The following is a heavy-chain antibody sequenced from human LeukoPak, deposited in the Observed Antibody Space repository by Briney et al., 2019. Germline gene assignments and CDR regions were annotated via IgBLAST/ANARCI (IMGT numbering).Heavy chain of an antibody. D-gene: IGHD5-12*01. J-gene: IGHJ3*02. Sequence: SETLSLTCTVSGGSISSYYWSWIPEPPRKGLEWIGYIYYSGSTNYNPSLKSRVTISVDTSKNQFSLKLSSVTAADTAVYYCARRGYDADAFDIWGQGTMVTVSS. CDR1: GGSISSYY. CDR3: ARRGYDADAFDI. CDR2: IYYSGST. V-gene: IGHV4-59*08.